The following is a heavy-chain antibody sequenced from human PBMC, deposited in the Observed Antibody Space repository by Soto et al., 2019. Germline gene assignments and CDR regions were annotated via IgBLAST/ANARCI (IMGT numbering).Heavy chain of an antibody. J-gene: IGHJ6*02. CDR1: GGSISSYY. D-gene: IGHD5-18*01. V-gene: IGHV4-59*01. CDR3: ASRSGGYSYGYGMDV. CDR2: IYYSGST. Sequence: QVQLQESGPGLVKPSETLSLTCTVSGGSISSYYWSWIRQPPGKGLEWIGYIYYSGSTNYNPSIMSRVTISVDTSKNQFSLKLSSMTAADTAVYYCASRSGGYSYGYGMDVWGQGTTVTVSS.